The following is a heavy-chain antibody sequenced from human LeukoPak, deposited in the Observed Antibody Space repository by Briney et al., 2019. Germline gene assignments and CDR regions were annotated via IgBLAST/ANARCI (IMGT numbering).Heavy chain of an antibody. CDR3: ARVVATTTLDY. CDR1: GGSISSGGYY. V-gene: IGHV4-31*03. Sequence: PSETLSLTCTVSGGSISSGGYYWSWIRQHPGKGLEWIGYMHHSGPTYYNPSLKSRVTISVDTSKNQFSLKLNSVTAADTAVYYCARVVATTTLDYWGQGTLVTVSS. D-gene: IGHD5-12*01. J-gene: IGHJ4*02. CDR2: MHHSGPT.